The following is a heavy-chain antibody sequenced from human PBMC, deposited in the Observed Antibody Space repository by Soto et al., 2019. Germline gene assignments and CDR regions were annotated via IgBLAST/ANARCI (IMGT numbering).Heavy chain of an antibody. Sequence: GGSLRLSCAASGFTFSTYGMHWVRQAPGKGLECVAVISFGGSDKYYADSVKGRFTISRDNSKSTLYLQMNSLRVEDTAVYYCAKDYAPYSSTWYSPDYWGQGTAVTVSS. V-gene: IGHV3-30*18. CDR1: GFTFSTYG. D-gene: IGHD6-13*01. J-gene: IGHJ4*02. CDR3: AKDYAPYSSTWYSPDY. CDR2: ISFGGSDK.